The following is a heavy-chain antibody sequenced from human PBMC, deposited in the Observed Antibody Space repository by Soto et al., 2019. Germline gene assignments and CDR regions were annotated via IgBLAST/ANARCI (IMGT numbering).Heavy chain of an antibody. CDR2: IIPIFGTA. CDR1: GGTFSSYA. CDR3: AREGLELVPLDY. J-gene: IGHJ4*02. Sequence: SVKVSCKASGGTFSSYAISWVRQAPEQGLEWMGGIIPIFGTANYAQKFQGRVTITADESTSTAYMELSSLRSEDTAVYYCAREGLELVPLDYWGQGTLVTVSS. V-gene: IGHV1-69*13. D-gene: IGHD1-7*01.